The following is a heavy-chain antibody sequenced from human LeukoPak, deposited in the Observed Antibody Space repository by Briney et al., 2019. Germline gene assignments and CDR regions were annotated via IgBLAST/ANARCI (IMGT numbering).Heavy chain of an antibody. D-gene: IGHD3-10*01. V-gene: IGHV1-69*13. CDR3: AIDTLGSGPAPYGMDV. CDR1: GGTFSSYA. Sequence: ASVKVSCKASGGTFSSYAISWVRQAPGQGLEWMGGIIPIFGTANYAQKFQGRVTITADESTSTAYMELSSLRSEDTAVYYCAIDTLGSGPAPYGMDVWGQGTTVTVSS. J-gene: IGHJ6*02. CDR2: IIPIFGTA.